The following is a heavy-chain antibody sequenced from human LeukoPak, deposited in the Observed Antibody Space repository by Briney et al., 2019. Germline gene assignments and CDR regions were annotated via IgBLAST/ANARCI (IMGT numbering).Heavy chain of an antibody. CDR2: MNTNSGNT. Sequence: ASVKVSCKASGYTFTNYDINWVRQATGQGLEWMGWMNTNSGNTGDAQRFQGRVTMTRATSISTAYRGLSSLRSDDTAVYYCARVTGRIACSGQGTLVTVHS. J-gene: IGHJ4*01. CDR1: GYTFTNYD. V-gene: IGHV1-8*01. CDR3: ARVTGRIAC. D-gene: IGHD1-26*01.